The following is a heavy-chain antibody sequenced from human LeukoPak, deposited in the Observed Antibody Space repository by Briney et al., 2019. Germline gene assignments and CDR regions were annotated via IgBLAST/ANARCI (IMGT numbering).Heavy chain of an antibody. CDR1: GGTFSSYT. Sequence: SVKVSCKASGGTFSSYTISWVRQAPGQGREWVGRIIPILGIANYAQKFQGRVKITADKSTSTAYMELSSLGSEDTAVYYCAGSLGGVPAASSGYYYGMDVWGQGTTVTVSS. V-gene: IGHV1-69*02. CDR3: AGSLGGVPAASSGYYYGMDV. D-gene: IGHD2-2*01. J-gene: IGHJ6*02. CDR2: IIPILGIA.